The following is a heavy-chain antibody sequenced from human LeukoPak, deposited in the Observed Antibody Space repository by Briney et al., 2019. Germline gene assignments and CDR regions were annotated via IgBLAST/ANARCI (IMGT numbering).Heavy chain of an antibody. CDR2: IYYSGST. D-gene: IGHD1-1*01. Sequence: PSETTSLTCTVSGGSISSYYWSWVRQPPGKGLEWIGYIYYSGSTNQNPSLKSRVTISVDTSKNQFSLKLSSVTAADTAVYYCARVLVVTGTPTDAFDIWGQGTMVTVSS. CDR1: GGSISSYY. J-gene: IGHJ3*02. CDR3: ARVLVVTGTPTDAFDI. V-gene: IGHV4-59*01.